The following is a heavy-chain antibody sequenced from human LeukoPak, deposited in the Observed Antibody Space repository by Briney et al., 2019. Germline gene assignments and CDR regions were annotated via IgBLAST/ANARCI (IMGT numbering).Heavy chain of an antibody. CDR2: IYESGST. CDR3: ARIRQQFYYFDY. V-gene: IGHV4-59*12. Sequence: SETLSLTCTVSGGSISTYYWSWIRQPPGNGLEWIGYIYESGSTYYNPSLKSRVTISVDRSKNQFSLKMSSVTAADTAVHYCARIRQQFYYFDYWGQGTLVTISS. CDR1: GGSISTYY. J-gene: IGHJ4*02. D-gene: IGHD3-3*01.